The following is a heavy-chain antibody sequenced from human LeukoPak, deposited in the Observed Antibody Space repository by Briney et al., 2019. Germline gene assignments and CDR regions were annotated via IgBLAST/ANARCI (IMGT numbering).Heavy chain of an antibody. Sequence: PSQTLSLTCTVSGGSIISSAYCWSWIRQPPGKGLEWIGYICYSGSTYYNQSLKSRVTISLDTSKNQFSLKLSSVTAADTAVYYCVRTEVSSGSEDYWGQGTLVTVSS. CDR3: VRTEVSSGSEDY. CDR2: ICYSGST. CDR1: GGSIISSAYC. V-gene: IGHV4-30-4*08. D-gene: IGHD6-19*01. J-gene: IGHJ4*02.